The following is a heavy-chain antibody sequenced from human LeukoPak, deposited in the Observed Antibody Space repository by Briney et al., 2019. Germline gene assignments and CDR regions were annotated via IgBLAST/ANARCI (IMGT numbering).Heavy chain of an antibody. J-gene: IGHJ4*02. CDR2: INPNSGGT. V-gene: IGHV1-2*02. Sequence: GASVKASCKASGYTLTGYYMHWGRQAPGQGLEWMGWINPNSGGTNYAQKFQGRVTMTRDTSISTAYMELSRLRSDDTAVYYCARDEGAKADYWGQGTLVTVSS. CDR1: GYTLTGYY. CDR3: ARDEGAKADY.